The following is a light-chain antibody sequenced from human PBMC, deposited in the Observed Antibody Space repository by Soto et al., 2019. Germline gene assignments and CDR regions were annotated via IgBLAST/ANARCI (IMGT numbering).Light chain of an antibody. Sequence: DIQMTQSPSSLSASVGDRVSITCRASQTIITYLNWYEQKPGKAPKLLISAASNLQSGVPSRFSGSGSETEFTLTISSVPPEDFATYYYQQSYSTPRTFGQGTKLEIK. CDR2: AAS. CDR1: QTIITY. J-gene: IGKJ2*01. V-gene: IGKV1-39*01. CDR3: QQSYSTPRT.